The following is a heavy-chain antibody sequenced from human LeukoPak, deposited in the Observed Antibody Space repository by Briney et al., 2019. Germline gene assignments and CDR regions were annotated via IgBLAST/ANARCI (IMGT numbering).Heavy chain of an antibody. CDR2: INPEGAST. D-gene: IGHD6-19*01. J-gene: IGHJ4*02. CDR3: ARGTAITAGIDF. V-gene: IGHV3-74*01. CDR1: GFAFSTYW. Sequence: GGSLRLTCTASGFAFSTYWMFWVRQAPGKGLVWVSQINPEGASTTYGDPAKGRFTASRDNAKNALHLQMNSLRVDDTAVYYCARGTAITAGIDFWGQGTLVTVSS.